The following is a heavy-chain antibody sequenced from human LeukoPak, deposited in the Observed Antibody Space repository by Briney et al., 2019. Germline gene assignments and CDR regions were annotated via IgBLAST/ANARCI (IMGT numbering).Heavy chain of an antibody. Sequence: GGSLRLSCAASGFAVSSNYMSWVRQTPGKGLEWVSVIYSGGSTYYADSVKGRFTISRDNSKNTLYLQMNSLRAEDTAVYYCARDPSFSAPYYYYGMDVWGQGTTVTVSS. J-gene: IGHJ6*02. CDR2: IYSGGST. CDR3: ARDPSFSAPYYYYGMDV. D-gene: IGHD3-10*01. V-gene: IGHV3-53*01. CDR1: GFAVSSNY.